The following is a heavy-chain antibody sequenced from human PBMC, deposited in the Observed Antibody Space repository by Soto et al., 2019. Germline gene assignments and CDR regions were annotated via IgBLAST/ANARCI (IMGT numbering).Heavy chain of an antibody. CDR1: NGSITSSRYY. Sequence: SGTLSLTCAVSNGSITSSRYYWGWIRQPPGKGLQWIGSIYYSETTYYNPSLKSRASISIERSKNQFSLRLTSVTASDTATYYCARLGCGGGSCYHVESYAMHVWGQGTTVTVSS. CDR3: ARLGCGGGSCYHVESYAMHV. J-gene: IGHJ6*02. CDR2: IYYSETT. D-gene: IGHD2-15*01. V-gene: IGHV4-39*01.